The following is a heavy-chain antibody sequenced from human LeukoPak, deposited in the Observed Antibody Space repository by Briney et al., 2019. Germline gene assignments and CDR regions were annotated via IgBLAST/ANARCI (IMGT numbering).Heavy chain of an antibody. CDR2: VHPNTGNT. D-gene: IGHD1-14*01. CDR1: GYPFTTYE. Sequence: ASVKVSCKTSGYPFTTYEINWVRQAAGQGLEWMGWVHPNTGNTAYAQRFQGRVTMTRDTSISTAYMELSSLTSNDTAVYFCARGPRNDPWGQGTLVTVSS. V-gene: IGHV1-8*01. J-gene: IGHJ5*02. CDR3: ARGPRNDP.